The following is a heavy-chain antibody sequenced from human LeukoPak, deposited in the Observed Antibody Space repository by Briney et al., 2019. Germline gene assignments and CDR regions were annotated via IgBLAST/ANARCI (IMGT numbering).Heavy chain of an antibody. CDR2: INWNGGST. J-gene: IGHJ3*02. CDR1: GFTFDDYG. CDR3: AINSSGWCNDAFDI. Sequence: GGSLRLSCAASGFTFDDYGMSWARQAPGKGLEWVSGINWNGGSTGYADSVKGRFTISRDNAKNSLYLQMNSLRAEDTALYHCAINSSGWCNDAFDIWGQGTMVTVSS. V-gene: IGHV3-20*01. D-gene: IGHD6-19*01.